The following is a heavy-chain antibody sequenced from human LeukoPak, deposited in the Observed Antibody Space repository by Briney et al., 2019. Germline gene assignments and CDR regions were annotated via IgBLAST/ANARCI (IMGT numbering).Heavy chain of an antibody. Sequence: PGGSLRLSCAASGFTFSSYSMNWVRQAPGKGLEWVSYISSSSSTIYYADSVKGRFTISRDNAENSLYLQMNSLRDEDTAVYYCARDRHTYRTGMEFDYWGQGTLVTVSP. J-gene: IGHJ4*02. CDR2: ISSSSSTI. V-gene: IGHV3-48*02. D-gene: IGHD1-14*01. CDR1: GFTFSSYS. CDR3: ARDRHTYRTGMEFDY.